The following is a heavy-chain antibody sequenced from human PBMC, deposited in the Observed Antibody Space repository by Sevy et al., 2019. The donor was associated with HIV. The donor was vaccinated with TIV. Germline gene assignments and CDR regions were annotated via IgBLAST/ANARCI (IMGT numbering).Heavy chain of an antibody. D-gene: IGHD3-22*01. Sequence: ASVKVSCKASGYTFTGYYMHWVRQAPGQGLEWMGWINPNSGGTNYAQKFQGRVTMTRDTSISTAYMELSRLRSDDTAVYYCARVFSNYYDSSGYLLDYWGQGTLVTVSS. CDR1: GYTFTGYY. CDR3: ARVFSNYYDSSGYLLDY. CDR2: INPNSGGT. V-gene: IGHV1-2*02. J-gene: IGHJ4*02.